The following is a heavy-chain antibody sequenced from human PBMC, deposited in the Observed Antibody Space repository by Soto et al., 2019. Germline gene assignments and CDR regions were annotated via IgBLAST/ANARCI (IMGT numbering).Heavy chain of an antibody. V-gene: IGHV5-51*01. CDR2: IYPGDSDT. CDR1: GYSFTSYW. CDR3: ARLGDSSSWYGWFDP. D-gene: IGHD6-13*01. Sequence: PGESLKISCKGSGYSFTSYWIGWVRQMPGKGLEWMGIIYPGDSDTRYSPSFQGQVTISADKSISTAYLQWSSLKASDTAMYYCARLGDSSSWYGWFDPWGQGTLVTVSS. J-gene: IGHJ5*02.